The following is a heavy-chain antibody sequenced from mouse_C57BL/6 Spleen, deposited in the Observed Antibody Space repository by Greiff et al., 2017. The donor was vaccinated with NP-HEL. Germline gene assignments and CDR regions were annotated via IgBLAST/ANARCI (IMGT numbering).Heavy chain of an antibody. J-gene: IGHJ2*01. Sequence: FQLQQSGPVLVKPGASVKMSCKASGYTFTDYYMNWVKQSHGKSLEWIGVINPYNGGTSYNQKFKGKATLTVDKSSSTAYMELNSLTSEDSAVYYCAREGDYDAGFDYWGQGTTLTVSS. CDR3: AREGDYDAGFDY. CDR1: GYTFTDYY. V-gene: IGHV1-19*01. D-gene: IGHD2-4*01. CDR2: INPYNGGT.